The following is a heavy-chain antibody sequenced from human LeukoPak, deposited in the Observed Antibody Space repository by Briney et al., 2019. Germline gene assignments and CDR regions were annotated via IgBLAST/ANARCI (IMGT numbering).Heavy chain of an antibody. Sequence: KPSGTLSLTCTVSGGSISSHYWSWIRQPPGKGLEWIGYIYYSGSTNYNPSLKSRVTISVDTSKNQFSLKLSSVTAADTAVYYCARHRAGSYYGSGRLDYWGQGTLVTVSS. V-gene: IGHV4-59*11. J-gene: IGHJ4*02. D-gene: IGHD3-10*01. CDR2: IYYSGST. CDR3: ARHRAGSYYGSGRLDY. CDR1: GGSISSHY.